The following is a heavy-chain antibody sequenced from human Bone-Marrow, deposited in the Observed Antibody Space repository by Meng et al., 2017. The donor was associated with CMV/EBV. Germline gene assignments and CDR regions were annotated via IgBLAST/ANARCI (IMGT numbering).Heavy chain of an antibody. D-gene: IGHD6-6*01. CDR1: LPSYD. CDR2: MHPTIGNT. J-gene: IGHJ5*02. Sequence: LPSYDLPSVRQPPRPVLECIGWMHPTIGNTGYAQNFQGRVTMTRNTSISPAYMELSSLRSEYTAVYYCARDHSASIAARPISWWFAPWGQGTLVTVSS. V-gene: IGHV1-8*01. CDR3: ARDHSASIAARPISWWFAP.